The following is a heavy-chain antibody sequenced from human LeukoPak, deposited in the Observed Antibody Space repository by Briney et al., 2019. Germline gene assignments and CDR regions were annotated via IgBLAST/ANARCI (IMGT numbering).Heavy chain of an antibody. J-gene: IGHJ6*02. CDR1: GFTFSSYS. CDR2: ISSSSSYI. D-gene: IGHD3-10*01. Sequence: GGSLRLSCAASGFTFSSYSMNWVRQAPGKGLEWVSSISSSSSYIYYADLVKGRFTISRDNAKNSLCLQMNSLRAEDTAVYYCARDLKHMVRGVINDYYYGMDVWGQGTTVTVSS. CDR3: ARDLKHMVRGVINDYYYGMDV. V-gene: IGHV3-21*01.